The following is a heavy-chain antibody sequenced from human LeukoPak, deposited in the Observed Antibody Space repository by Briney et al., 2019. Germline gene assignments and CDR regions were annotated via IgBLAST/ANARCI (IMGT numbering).Heavy chain of an antibody. Sequence: SETLSLTCAVSGGSISSSDWWSWVRQPPGKGLEWIGNINYSGSSYYKLSLKSRVTISVDTSKNQLSLKLTSVTAADTAVYFCANMVVSSSWYGEYFHHWGQGTLVTVSS. J-gene: IGHJ1*01. CDR2: INYSGSS. CDR1: GGSISSSDW. D-gene: IGHD6-13*01. V-gene: IGHV4-4*02. CDR3: ANMVVSSSWYGEYFHH.